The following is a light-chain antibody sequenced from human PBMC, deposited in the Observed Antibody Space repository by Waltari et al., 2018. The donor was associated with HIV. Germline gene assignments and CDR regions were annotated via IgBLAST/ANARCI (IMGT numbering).Light chain of an antibody. J-gene: IGKJ1*01. CDR2: GAS. CDR3: QQYNNWPPWT. CDR1: QSVSSN. Sequence: EIVMTQSPATLSVSPGERDTLSCRASQSVSSNLAWYQQTPVQAPRLLIYGASTRATGIPARFSGSGSGTYFTLTISSLQSEDFAVYYCQQYNNWPPWTFGQGTKVEIK. V-gene: IGKV3-15*01.